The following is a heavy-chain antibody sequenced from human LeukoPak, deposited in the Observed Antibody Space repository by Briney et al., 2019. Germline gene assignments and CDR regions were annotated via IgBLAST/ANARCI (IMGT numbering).Heavy chain of an antibody. CDR2: INHSGST. CDR1: GGSFSGYY. D-gene: IGHD3-22*01. Sequence: SETLSLNCAVYGGSFSGYYWSWIRQPPGKGLEWIGEINHSGSTNYNPSLKSRVTISVDTSKNQFSLKLSSVTAADTAVYYCARVGGYYYDSSGRHYYFDYWGQGTLVTVSS. J-gene: IGHJ4*02. CDR3: ARVGGYYYDSSGRHYYFDY. V-gene: IGHV4-34*01.